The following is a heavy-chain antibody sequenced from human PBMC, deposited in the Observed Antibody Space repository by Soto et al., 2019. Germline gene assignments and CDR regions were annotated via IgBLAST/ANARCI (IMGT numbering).Heavy chain of an antibody. CDR1: GAAINGGGYF. J-gene: IGHJ5*02. V-gene: IGHV4-39*01. D-gene: IGHD6-13*01. CDR2: IYYTGST. Sequence: SETLSLTCSVSGAAINGGGYFWGWARQPPGRGLEWIGSIYYTGSTSLSPSLRSRVTMSVDTSNNQFSMKLRSLTAADTAVYFCSRHGLRTGGSWYGGVSWFDTWGQGILVNVSS. CDR3: SRHGLRTGGSWYGGVSWFDT.